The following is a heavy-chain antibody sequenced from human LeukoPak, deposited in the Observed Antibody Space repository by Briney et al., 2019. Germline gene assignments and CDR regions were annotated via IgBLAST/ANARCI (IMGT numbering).Heavy chain of an antibody. CDR2: ISSSGSII. Sequence: GGSLRLSCAASGFTFRSYSMNWVRQAPGQGLEWVSFISSSGSIIHYADSVKGQFTISRDNAKNSVYLEMNSLRAGDTAVYYCARGDSTGTNLDHWGQGTLVTVSS. D-gene: IGHD1-1*01. CDR1: GFTFRSYS. J-gene: IGHJ4*02. CDR3: ARGDSTGTNLDH. V-gene: IGHV3-48*04.